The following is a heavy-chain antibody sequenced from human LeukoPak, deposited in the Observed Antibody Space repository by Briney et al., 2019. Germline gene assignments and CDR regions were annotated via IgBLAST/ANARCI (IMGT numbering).Heavy chain of an antibody. Sequence: GESLKISCKGAGYTFTSSWIAWVRQMPGKGLEWMGIINLGDSDTRYSPSFQGQVTISADKSISTAYLQWSSLKASDTAIYFCVYCSGGSSSYGMDVWGQGTTVTVSS. CDR2: INLGDSDT. CDR1: GYTFTSSW. CDR3: VYCSGGSSSYGMDV. J-gene: IGHJ6*02. V-gene: IGHV5-51*01. D-gene: IGHD2-15*01.